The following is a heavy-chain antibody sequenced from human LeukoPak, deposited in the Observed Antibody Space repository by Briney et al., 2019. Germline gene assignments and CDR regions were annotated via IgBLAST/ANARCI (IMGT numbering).Heavy chain of an antibody. D-gene: IGHD1-26*01. Sequence: SQTLSLTCAISGDSASSNSAAWNWIRQSPSRGLEWLGRTYYRSKWYYDYAVAVKSRISINPDTSKNQFSLQLSSVTPEDTAVYYCARDPVGGSTIFDYWGQGTLVTVSS. CDR3: ARDPVGGSTIFDY. CDR2: TYYRSKWYY. J-gene: IGHJ4*02. V-gene: IGHV6-1*01. CDR1: GDSASSNSAA.